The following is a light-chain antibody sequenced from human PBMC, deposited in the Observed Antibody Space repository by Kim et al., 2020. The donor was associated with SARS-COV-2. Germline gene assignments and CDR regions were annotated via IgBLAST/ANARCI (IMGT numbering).Light chain of an antibody. CDR1: ISDIGYYNH. Sequence: QSALTQPASVSGSPGQSITISCTGTISDIGYYNHVSWYQQYPGKAPKLIIYDVSSRPSGISHRFSGSKSGNTASLTISGLRAEDEADYYCNSYTDRGSLPFGGGTQLTVL. J-gene: IGLJ2*01. CDR2: DVS. V-gene: IGLV2-14*01. CDR3: NSYTDRGSLP.